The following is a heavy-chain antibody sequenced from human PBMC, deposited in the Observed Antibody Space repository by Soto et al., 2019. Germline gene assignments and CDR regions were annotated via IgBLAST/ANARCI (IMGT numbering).Heavy chain of an antibody. CDR2: IDPSDSQT. CDR1: GYSFAGYW. V-gene: IGHV5-10-1*01. Sequence: GESLKISCKGSGYSFAGYWISWVRQKPGKGLEWMGRIDPSDSQTYYSPSFRGHVTISATKSITTVFLQWSSLRASDTAMYYCARQIYDSDTGPNFQYYFDSWGQGTPVTVSS. D-gene: IGHD3-22*01. J-gene: IGHJ4*02. CDR3: ARQIYDSDTGPNFQYYFDS.